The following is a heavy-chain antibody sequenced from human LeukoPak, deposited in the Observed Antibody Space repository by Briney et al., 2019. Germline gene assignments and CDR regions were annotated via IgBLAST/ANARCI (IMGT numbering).Heavy chain of an antibody. CDR3: ARALYSSSGPNFDY. CDR1: GFTFSSYA. V-gene: IGHV3-30*04. J-gene: IGHJ4*02. D-gene: IGHD6-6*01. CDR2: ISYDGSNK. Sequence: GGSLRLSCAASGFTFSSYAMHWVRQAPGKGLEWVAVISYDGSNKYYADSVKGRFTISRDNSKNTLYLQMNSLRAEDTAVYYCARALYSSSGPNFDYWGQGTLVTVSS.